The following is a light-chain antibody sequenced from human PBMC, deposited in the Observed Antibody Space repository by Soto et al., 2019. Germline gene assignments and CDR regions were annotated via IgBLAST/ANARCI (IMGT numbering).Light chain of an antibody. CDR3: QQANSFPQT. J-gene: IGKJ1*01. CDR2: AAS. V-gene: IGKV1-12*01. CDR1: EVISQW. Sequence: DIQMTQSPSSVSAPVGDRVTITCRATEVISQWLAWYQQKPGKPPRLLIYAASTLQNGVPSRFSGSGFGTDFTLPINSLQPEDSGTYYCQQANSFPQTFGLGTRVEIK.